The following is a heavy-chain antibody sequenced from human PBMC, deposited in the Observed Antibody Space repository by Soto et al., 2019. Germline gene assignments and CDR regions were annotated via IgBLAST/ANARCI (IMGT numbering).Heavy chain of an antibody. Sequence: SGTLSLTCTVSGGSISSYYWSWIRQPPGKGLEWIGYIYYSGSTNYNPSLKSRFTISVDTSKNQFSLKLSSVTAADTAVYDSARNPDYWGQGTLVTVSS. CDR1: GGSISSYY. CDR3: ARNPDY. CDR2: IYYSGST. V-gene: IGHV4-59*01. J-gene: IGHJ4*02.